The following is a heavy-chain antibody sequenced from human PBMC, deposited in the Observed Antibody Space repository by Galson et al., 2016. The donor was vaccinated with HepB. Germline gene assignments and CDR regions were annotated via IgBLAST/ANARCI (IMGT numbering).Heavy chain of an antibody. CDR2: IIPMFGTA. CDR1: GGTFGSYA. J-gene: IGHJ6*02. V-gene: IGHV1-69*13. Sequence: SVKVSCKASGGTFGSYAISWVRQAPGQGLEWMGGIIPMFGTANYAQKFQDRVTITADESTTSASMGLNSLRSEDTATYYCARRSYGANYYYYGMDVWGQGTTVTVSS. CDR3: ARRSYGANYYYYGMDV. D-gene: IGHD4-17*01.